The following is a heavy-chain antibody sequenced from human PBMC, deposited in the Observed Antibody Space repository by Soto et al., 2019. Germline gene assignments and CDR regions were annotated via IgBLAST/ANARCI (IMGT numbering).Heavy chain of an antibody. D-gene: IGHD4-17*01. J-gene: IGHJ3*02. Sequence: EVQLVESGGGLVKPGGSLRLSCAASGFTFSSYSMNWVRQAPGKGLEWVSSIISSSSYIYYEDTVKGRFSISRDNAMNLLYLQMNSLGAEDTGVYYCARDAYGEDDFDIWGQGTMVTVSS. CDR2: IISSSSYI. V-gene: IGHV3-21*01. CDR3: ARDAYGEDDFDI. CDR1: GFTFSSYS.